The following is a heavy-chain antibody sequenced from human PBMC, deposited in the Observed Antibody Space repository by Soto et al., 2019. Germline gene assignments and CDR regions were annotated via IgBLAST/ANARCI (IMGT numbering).Heavy chain of an antibody. CDR2: MYYSGST. CDR1: DGSISTYY. J-gene: IGHJ5*02. CDR3: ARVTVVVPAASLRWFDP. V-gene: IGHV4-59*01. Sequence: SETLSLTCTVSDGSISTYYWSWIRQPPGKGLEWIGYMYYSGSTNYNPSLESRVTMSVDTSKNLFSLKLSSVTAADTAVYYCARVTVVVPAASLRWFDPWGQGTLVTVSS. D-gene: IGHD2-2*01.